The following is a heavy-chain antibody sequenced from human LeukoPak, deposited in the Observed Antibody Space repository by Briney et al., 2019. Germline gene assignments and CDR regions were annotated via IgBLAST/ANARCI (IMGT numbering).Heavy chain of an antibody. V-gene: IGHV4-59*01. Sequence: SETLSLTCTVSGGSISSYYWSWIRQPPGKGLEWIGYIYYSGSTNYNPSLKSRVTISVDTSKNQFSLKLSSVTAADTAVYHCARLAGYCSSTSCLIGVYYGMDVWGQGTTVTVSS. CDR1: GGSISSYY. CDR2: IYYSGST. D-gene: IGHD2-2*01. J-gene: IGHJ6*02. CDR3: ARLAGYCSSTSCLIGVYYGMDV.